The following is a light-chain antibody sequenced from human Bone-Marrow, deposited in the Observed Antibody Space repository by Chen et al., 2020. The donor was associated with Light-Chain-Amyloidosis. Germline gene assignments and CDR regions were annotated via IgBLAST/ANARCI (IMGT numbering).Light chain of an antibody. CDR3: QVWDRSSDRPV. CDR2: DDS. CDR1: NIGSTS. J-gene: IGLJ3*02. V-gene: IGLV3-21*02. Sequence: SYVLTQPSSVSVDPGQTATIACGGINIGSTSVHWFQQTPGQAPLLVVYDDSDRPSGIPERLSGSNSGNTATLTISRVEAGDEADYYCQVWDRSSDRPVFGGGTKLTVL.